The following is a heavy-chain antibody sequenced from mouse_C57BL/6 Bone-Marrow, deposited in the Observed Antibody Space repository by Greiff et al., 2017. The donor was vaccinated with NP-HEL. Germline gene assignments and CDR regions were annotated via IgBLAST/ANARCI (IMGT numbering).Heavy chain of an antibody. D-gene: IGHD1-1*01. Sequence: EVQGVESGGGLVQPGGSLKLSCAASGFTFSDYYMYWVRQTPEKRLEWVAYISNGGGSTYYPDTVKGRFTISRDNAKNTLYLQMSRLKSEDTAMYYCARRDYYGSSYDYAMDYWGQGTSVTVSS. V-gene: IGHV5-12*01. J-gene: IGHJ4*01. CDR2: ISNGGGST. CDR1: GFTFSDYY. CDR3: ARRDYYGSSYDYAMDY.